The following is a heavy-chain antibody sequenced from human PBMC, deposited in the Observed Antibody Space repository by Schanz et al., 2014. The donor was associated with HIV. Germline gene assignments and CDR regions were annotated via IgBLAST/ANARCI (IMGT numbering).Heavy chain of an antibody. CDR2: ISGSGGST. Sequence: VQLVESGGGVVQPGRSLRLSCAASGFTFSSYALNWVRQAPGKGLEWVSTISGSGGSTYYADSVKGRFTISRDTFKNTVYLQMNSLRGEDTAVYYCARGEAITSYYHYYGMDVWGQGTTVTVSS. D-gene: IGHD1-20*01. V-gene: IGHV3-23*04. J-gene: IGHJ6*02. CDR1: GFTFSSYA. CDR3: ARGEAITSYYHYYGMDV.